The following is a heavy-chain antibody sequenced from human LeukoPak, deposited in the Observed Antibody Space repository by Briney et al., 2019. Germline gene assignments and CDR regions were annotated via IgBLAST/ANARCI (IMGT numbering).Heavy chain of an antibody. CDR1: GGSFSGYY. D-gene: IGHD5-12*01. J-gene: IGHJ6*02. Sequence: SETLSLTCAVYGGSFSGYYWSWIRQPPGKGLEWIGEINHSGSTNYNPSLKSRVTISVDTSKNQFSLKLSSVTAADTAVYYCARGSGYVYYYGMDVWGQGTTVTVSS. V-gene: IGHV4-34*01. CDR2: INHSGST. CDR3: ARGSGYVYYYGMDV.